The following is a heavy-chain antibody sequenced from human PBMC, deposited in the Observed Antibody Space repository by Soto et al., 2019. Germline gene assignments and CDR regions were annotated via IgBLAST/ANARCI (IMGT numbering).Heavy chain of an antibody. J-gene: IGHJ4*02. CDR1: GFSLSTIGVG. V-gene: IGHV2-5*01. CDR2: IYWNDDE. CDR3: AHRPSGWYLFDY. D-gene: IGHD6-19*01. Sequence: SGPTLVNPTQTLTLTCTFSGFSLSTIGVGVGWIRQPPGKALEWLALIYWNDDERYSPSLKSRLTIAKDTSKNQVVLTMTNMDPVDTATYYCAHRPSGWYLFDYWGQGTLVTVSS.